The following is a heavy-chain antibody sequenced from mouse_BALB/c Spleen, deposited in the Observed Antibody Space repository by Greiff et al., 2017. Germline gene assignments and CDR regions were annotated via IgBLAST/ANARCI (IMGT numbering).Heavy chain of an antibody. D-gene: IGHD1-1*01. CDR2: IYPGNGDT. V-gene: IGHV1-12*01. J-gene: IGHJ2*01. CDR3: ARAGDYYYGTPFDY. CDR1: GYTFTSYN. Sequence: QVQLQQPGAELVKPGASVTMSCKASGYTFTSYNMHWVKQTPGQGLEWIGAIYPGNGDTSYNQKFKGKATLTADKSSSTAYMQLSSLTSEDSAVYYCARAGDYYYGTPFDYWGQGTTLTVSS.